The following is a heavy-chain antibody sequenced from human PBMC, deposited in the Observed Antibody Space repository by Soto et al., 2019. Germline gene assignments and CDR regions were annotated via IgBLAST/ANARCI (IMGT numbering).Heavy chain of an antibody. CDR3: ARPLHSYGLDY. J-gene: IGHJ4*02. Sequence: QVQLQESGPGLVKPSQTLSLTCTVSGGSISSGDYYWSWIRQPPGKGLEGIGYIYYSGSTYYNPSLTSRLTLSVDTAQNRFSLKLSAVTAADTAVYYCARPLHSYGLDYWGQGTLVTVSS. V-gene: IGHV4-30-4*01. CDR1: GGSISSGDYY. D-gene: IGHD5-18*01. CDR2: IYYSGST.